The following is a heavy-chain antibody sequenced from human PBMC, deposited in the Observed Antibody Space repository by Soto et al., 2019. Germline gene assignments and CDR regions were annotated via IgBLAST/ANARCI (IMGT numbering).Heavy chain of an antibody. CDR1: GGSISSGGYY. CDR2: IYYSGST. V-gene: IGHV4-31*03. Sequence: QVQLQESGPGLVKPSQTLSLTCTVSGGSISSGGYYWSWIRQHPGKGLEWIGYIYYSGSTYYNPSLKSRVTISVDTSKNQFSLKLSSVTAADTAVYYWAREGGIAAAGTPNWFDPWGQGTLVTVSS. J-gene: IGHJ5*02. D-gene: IGHD6-13*01. CDR3: AREGGIAAAGTPNWFDP.